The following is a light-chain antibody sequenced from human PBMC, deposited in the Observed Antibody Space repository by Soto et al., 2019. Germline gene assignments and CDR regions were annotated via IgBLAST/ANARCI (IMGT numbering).Light chain of an antibody. J-gene: IGLJ3*02. CDR2: SNN. Sequence: QSVLTQPPSASGTPGQRATIFCSGSSSNIGSNYVYWYQQLPGTAPKLLIYSNNQRPSGVPDRFSGSKSGTSASLAISGLRSEDEADYYCAAWDDSLSGRVFGGGTKLTVL. CDR3: AAWDDSLSGRV. CDR1: SSNIGSNY. V-gene: IGLV1-47*02.